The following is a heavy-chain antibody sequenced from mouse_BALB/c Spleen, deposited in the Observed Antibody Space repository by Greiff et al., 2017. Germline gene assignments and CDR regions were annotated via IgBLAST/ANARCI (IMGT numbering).Heavy chain of an antibody. CDR1: GYTFTDYA. D-gene: IGHD1-1*01. V-gene: IGHV1S137*01. CDR2: ISTYYGDA. CDR3: ARATTVVATDWYAMDY. Sequence: QVQLKESGAELVRPGVSVKISCKGSGYTFTDYAMHWVKQSHAKSLEWIGVISTYYGDASYNQKFKGKATMTVDKSSSTAYMELARLTSEDSAIYYCARATTVVATDWYAMDYWGQGTSVTVSS. J-gene: IGHJ4*01.